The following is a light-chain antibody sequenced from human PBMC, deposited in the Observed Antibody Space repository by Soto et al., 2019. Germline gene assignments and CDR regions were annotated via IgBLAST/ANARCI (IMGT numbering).Light chain of an antibody. J-gene: IGLJ1*01. V-gene: IGLV2-14*01. CDR3: FPYTSSNARV. Sequence: QSALTQPASVSGSPGQSITISCTGTSTDVGGYNYVSWYQHHPGKAPKLIIYEVVNRPSGVSDRFSGSRSGNTASLSISGLQAEDEADYYCFPYTSSNARVFGTGTKVTVL. CDR2: EVV. CDR1: STDVGGYNY.